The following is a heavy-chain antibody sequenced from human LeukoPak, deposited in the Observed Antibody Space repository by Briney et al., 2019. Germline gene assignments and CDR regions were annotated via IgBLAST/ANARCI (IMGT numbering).Heavy chain of an antibody. CDR3: ATADVDTAMVIAFDI. CDR1: GGTFSIYA. J-gene: IGHJ3*02. D-gene: IGHD5-18*01. CDR2: IIPMFGTA. Sequence: GASVKVSCKASGGTFSIYAISWVRQAPGQGLEWMGGIIPMFGTANYAQKFQGRVTITADESTSTAYMELSSLRSEDTAVYYCATADVDTAMVIAFDIWGQGTMVTVSS. V-gene: IGHV1-69*13.